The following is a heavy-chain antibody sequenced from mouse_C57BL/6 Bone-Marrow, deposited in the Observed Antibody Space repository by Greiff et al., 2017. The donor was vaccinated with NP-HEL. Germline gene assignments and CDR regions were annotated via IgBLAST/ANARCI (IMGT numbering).Heavy chain of an antibody. CDR2: INPNYGTT. CDR3: AIYYYGSSHYFDY. V-gene: IGHV1-39*01. Sequence: VQLQQSGPELVKPGASVKISCKASGYSFTDYNMNWVKPSNGKSLEWIGVINPNYGTTSYNQQFQGQATLTVDQSSSTAYMQLNSLTSEDSAVYYCAIYYYGSSHYFDYWGQGTTLTVSS. J-gene: IGHJ2*01. D-gene: IGHD1-1*01. CDR1: GYSFTDYN.